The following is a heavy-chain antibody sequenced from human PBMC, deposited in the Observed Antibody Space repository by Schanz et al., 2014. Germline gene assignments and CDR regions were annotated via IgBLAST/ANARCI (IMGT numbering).Heavy chain of an antibody. J-gene: IGHJ4*02. D-gene: IGHD3-9*01. V-gene: IGHV3-23*04. CDR3: AKHVRSLTGNDY. CDR1: GFTFSSYA. Sequence: EVQLVESGGGLVQPGRSLRLSCAGSGFTFSSYAMSWVRQTPGKGLEWVSDISDSGDSTHYADSVKGRFTISRDNSKNTLYLQVNSLRAEDTAVYYCAKHVRSLTGNDYWGQGTLVTVSS. CDR2: ISDSGDST.